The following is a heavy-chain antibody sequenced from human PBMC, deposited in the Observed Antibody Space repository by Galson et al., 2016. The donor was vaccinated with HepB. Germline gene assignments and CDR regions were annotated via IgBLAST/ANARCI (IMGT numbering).Heavy chain of an antibody. CDR3: AKDPVSYGYDPMTYFDF. D-gene: IGHD3-16*01. J-gene: IGHJ4*02. CDR1: GFTLKRFA. Sequence: SLRLSCAASGFTLKRFAFSWVRQAPGKGLEWVATISGTGATTYYADSVKGRFTISRDNSENTLSLQMNSLRAEDTAVYYCAKDPVSYGYDPMTYFDFWGQGTLASVSS. CDR2: ISGTGATT. V-gene: IGHV3-23*01.